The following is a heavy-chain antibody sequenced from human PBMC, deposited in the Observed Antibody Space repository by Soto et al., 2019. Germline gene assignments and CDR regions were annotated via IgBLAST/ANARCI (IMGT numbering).Heavy chain of an antibody. CDR3: GRDGETYYDFRSGYYTRPSFDY. J-gene: IGHJ4*02. V-gene: IGHV3-33*01. CDR2: IWYDGSNK. CDR1: GFTFSSYG. Sequence: QVQLVESGGGVVQPGRSLRLSCEASGFTFSSYGMHWVRQAPGKGLEWVAVIWYDGSNKYYADSVKGRFTISRDNSKNTLYLQMNSLRAEDTAVYYCGRDGETYYDFRSGYYTRPSFDYWGQGTLVTVSS. D-gene: IGHD3-3*01.